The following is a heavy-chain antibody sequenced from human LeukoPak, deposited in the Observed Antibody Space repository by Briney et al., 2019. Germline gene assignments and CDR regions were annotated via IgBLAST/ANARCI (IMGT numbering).Heavy chain of an antibody. Sequence: GGSLRLSCAASGFTFSGFSMSWVRQSPTKGLEWVANIKQDGSERYYVDSVKGRFTISRDNAKNSLSMQMNNLRVEDTAVYYCARAGSHWHYVYWGQGTVVTVSS. V-gene: IGHV3-7*01. CDR2: IKQDGSER. CDR3: ARAGSHWHYVY. J-gene: IGHJ4*02. CDR1: GFTFSGFS. D-gene: IGHD3-10*01.